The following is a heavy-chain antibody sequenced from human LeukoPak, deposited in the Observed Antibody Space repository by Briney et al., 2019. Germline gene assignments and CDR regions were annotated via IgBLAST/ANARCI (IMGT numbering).Heavy chain of an antibody. CDR1: GFTFSSYG. CDR3: AKGSKLLLFTRDYYMHV. Sequence: GGSLRLSCAASGFTFSSYGMHWVRQAPGKGLAWVAFIRHDGSNEYYADSVKGRFTISRDNSKNTLYLQMNGLRAEDTAVYYCAKGSKLLLFTRDYYMHVWGKGTTVTISS. V-gene: IGHV3-30*02. D-gene: IGHD1-7*01. J-gene: IGHJ6*03. CDR2: IRHDGSNE.